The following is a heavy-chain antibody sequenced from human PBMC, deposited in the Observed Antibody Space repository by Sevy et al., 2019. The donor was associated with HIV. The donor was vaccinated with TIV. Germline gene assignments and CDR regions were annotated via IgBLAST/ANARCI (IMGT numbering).Heavy chain of an antibody. CDR1: GLAFSSYA. V-gene: IGHV3-30*04. CDR3: ARFPPERAFDI. CDR2: ISYDGSNQ. J-gene: IGHJ3*02. Sequence: GGSLRLSCAASGLAFSSYAMHWVRQAPDKGLEWVAVISYDGSNQDYADSVKGRFTISRDNSKNTLYLQMNSLRVEDKAVYYCARFPPERAFDIWGQGTMVTVSS.